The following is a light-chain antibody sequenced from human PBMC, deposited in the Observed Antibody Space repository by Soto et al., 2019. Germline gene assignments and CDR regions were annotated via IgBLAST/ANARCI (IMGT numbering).Light chain of an antibody. CDR1: NSDVGNYNY. CDR3: SSYTSSKTVV. Sequence: QSVLTQPASVSGSPGQSITISCTGTNSDVGNYNYVSWYQQHPGKAPKLIIYDVNNRPSGVSNRFSGSKSGNTASLTISGLQAEDEAAYYCSSYTSSKTVVFGGGTKLTV. J-gene: IGLJ2*01. V-gene: IGLV2-14*03. CDR2: DVN.